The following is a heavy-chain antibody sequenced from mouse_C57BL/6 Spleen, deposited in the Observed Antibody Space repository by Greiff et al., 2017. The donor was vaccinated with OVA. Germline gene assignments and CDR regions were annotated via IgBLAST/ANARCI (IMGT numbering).Heavy chain of an antibody. J-gene: IGHJ2*01. CDR1: GYAFSSPW. CDR3: AREGGPYYLDY. Sequence: QVQLQQSGPELVKPGASVKISCKASGYAFSSPWMNWVKQRPGKGLEWIGRIYPGDGDTNYNGKFKGKATLTADKSSSTAYMQLSSLTSEDSAVYFCAREGGPYYLDYWGQGTTLTVSS. V-gene: IGHV1-82*01. CDR2: IYPGDGDT.